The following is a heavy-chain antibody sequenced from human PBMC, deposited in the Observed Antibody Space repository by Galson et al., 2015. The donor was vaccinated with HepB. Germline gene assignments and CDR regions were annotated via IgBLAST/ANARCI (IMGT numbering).Heavy chain of an antibody. CDR2: ISGSGGST. J-gene: IGHJ5*02. CDR3: AKYGGPRIGGWFDP. D-gene: IGHD3-16*01. Sequence: SLRLSCAASGFTFSSYAMSWVRRAPGKGLEWVSAISGSGGSTYYADSVKGRFTISRDNSKNTLYLQMNSLRAEDTAVYYCAKYGGPRIGGWFDPWGQGTLVTVSS. V-gene: IGHV3-23*01. CDR1: GFTFSSYA.